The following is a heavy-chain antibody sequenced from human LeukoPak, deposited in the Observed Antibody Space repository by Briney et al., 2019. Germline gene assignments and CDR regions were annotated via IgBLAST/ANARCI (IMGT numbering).Heavy chain of an antibody. J-gene: IGHJ4*02. Sequence: PGGSLRLSCAASGFTFSDYYMSWIRQAPGKGLEWVSYISSTGSTIYHADSVKGRFTISRDNAKNSLYLQMNSLRAEDTAVYYCARDLKGGYYYFDYWGQGTLVTVSS. CDR3: ARDLKGGYYYFDY. CDR1: GFTFSDYY. V-gene: IGHV3-11*04. D-gene: IGHD3-10*01. CDR2: ISSTGSTI.